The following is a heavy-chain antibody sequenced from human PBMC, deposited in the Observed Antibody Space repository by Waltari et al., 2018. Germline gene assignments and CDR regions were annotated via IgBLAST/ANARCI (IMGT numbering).Heavy chain of an antibody. D-gene: IGHD5-12*01. V-gene: IGHV1-69*04. CDR2: IIPILGIA. Sequence: QVQLVQSGAEVKKPGSSGKVSCKASGDTFSSYAISWVRQAPGQGLEWMGGIIPILGIANYAQKFQGRVTITADESTSTAYMELSSLRSEDTAVYYCAREVDIVATGSGYMDVWGKGTTVTVSS. CDR1: GDTFSSYA. J-gene: IGHJ6*03. CDR3: AREVDIVATGSGYMDV.